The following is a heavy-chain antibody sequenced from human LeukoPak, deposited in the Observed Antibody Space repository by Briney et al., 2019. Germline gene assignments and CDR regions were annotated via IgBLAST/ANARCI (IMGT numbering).Heavy chain of an antibody. CDR2: ISGSGGSP. Sequence: GGSLRLSCAASGFTFSTYAMRWVRQAPGKGLEWVSAISGSGGSPYYADSVKGRFSISRDNSKNTLYLQMNSLRLEDTAVYYCAIDRGVWGQGTTVTVSS. CDR3: AIDRGV. CDR1: GFTFSTYA. V-gene: IGHV3-23*01. J-gene: IGHJ6*02.